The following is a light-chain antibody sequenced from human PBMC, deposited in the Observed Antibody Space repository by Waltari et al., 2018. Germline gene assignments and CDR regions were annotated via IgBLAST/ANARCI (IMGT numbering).Light chain of an antibody. Sequence: QSALTQPASVSGSPGQSITISCAGTSRDVGGYNYVSWYQQHPGKAPKLIIYDVTKRPSGVSNRFSCSKSGNTASLTISGLQAEDESDYYCSSYKRGATWVFGGGTKLTVL. V-gene: IGLV2-14*03. CDR3: SSYKRGATWV. J-gene: IGLJ3*02. CDR2: DVT. CDR1: SRDVGGYNY.